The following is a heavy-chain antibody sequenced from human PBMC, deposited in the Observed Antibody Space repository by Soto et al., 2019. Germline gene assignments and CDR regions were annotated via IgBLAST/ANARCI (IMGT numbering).Heavy chain of an antibody. J-gene: IGHJ6*02. V-gene: IGHV3-30*18. D-gene: IGHD2-21*01. Sequence: QVQLVESGGGVVQPGRSLRLSCEGSGFSLSHYGMHWVRQAPGQGLEWVATISYDGSAKYHSDSVAGRFAISRDNSNNTLYLQMNSLRAEDTAVYYCAKDRVVLSAYAMDVWGQGTTVTVSS. CDR3: AKDRVVLSAYAMDV. CDR2: ISYDGSAK. CDR1: GFSLSHYG.